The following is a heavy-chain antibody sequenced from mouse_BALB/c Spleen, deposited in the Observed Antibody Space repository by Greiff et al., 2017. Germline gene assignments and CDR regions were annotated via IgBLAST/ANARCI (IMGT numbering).Heavy chain of an antibody. J-gene: IGHJ1*01. CDR3: ARGGDYGNYEYFDV. D-gene: IGHD2-1*01. CDR2: ISYSGST. CDR1: GYSITSDYA. Sequence: EVKLLESGPGLVKPSQSLSLTCTVTGYSITSDYAWNWIRQFPGNKLEWMGYISYSGSTSYNPSLKSRISITRDTSKNQFFLQLNSVTTEDTATYYCARGGDYGNYEYFDVWGAGTTVTVSS. V-gene: IGHV3-2*02.